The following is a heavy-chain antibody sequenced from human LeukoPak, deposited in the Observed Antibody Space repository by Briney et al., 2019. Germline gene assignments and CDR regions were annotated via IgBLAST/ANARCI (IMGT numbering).Heavy chain of an antibody. V-gene: IGHV3-30*18. CDR3: AKGCLGGGNCFFFQH. J-gene: IGHJ1*01. Sequence: GRSLRLSCAASGFTFDNYGMHWVRQAPGKGLEWAADISSDGATQYYADSVKGRFTISRDNSKNTLNLQMNSLRPGDTAVYYCAKGCLGGGNCFFFQHWGQGTLVTVSS. CDR2: ISSDGATQ. CDR1: GFTFDNYG. D-gene: IGHD2-15*01.